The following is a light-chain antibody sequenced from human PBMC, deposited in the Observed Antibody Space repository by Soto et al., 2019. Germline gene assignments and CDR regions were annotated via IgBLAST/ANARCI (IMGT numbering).Light chain of an antibody. Sequence: DIEMTQSPPILSVSPGEGATLSCRASHRISTNLAWYQHIPGQAPRLLIVSSSRRPTDVPARFSGSGSGTDFTRTISSLQSEDSAFYYCQQYNNLPPTFVQGTKVEVK. V-gene: IGKV3-15*01. CDR1: HRISTN. CDR3: QQYNNLPPT. J-gene: IGKJ1*01. CDR2: SSS.